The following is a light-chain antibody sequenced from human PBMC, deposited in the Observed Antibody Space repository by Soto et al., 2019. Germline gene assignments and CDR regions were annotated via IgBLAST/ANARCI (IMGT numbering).Light chain of an antibody. CDR1: QSVSSSY. J-gene: IGKJ1*01. CDR2: GAS. Sequence: EIVLTQSPGTLSLSPGERATLSCRASQSVSSSYLAWYQRKPGQAPRLLIYGASIRATGIPDKFSGSGSGTDFTLTITRLEPEDFAVYYCQLYGSSPPGTFGQGTKVDIK. CDR3: QLYGSSPPGT. V-gene: IGKV3-20*01.